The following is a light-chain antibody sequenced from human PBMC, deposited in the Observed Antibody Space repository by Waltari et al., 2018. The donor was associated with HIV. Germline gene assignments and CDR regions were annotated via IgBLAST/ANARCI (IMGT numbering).Light chain of an antibody. CDR3: QQYGGSPWT. CDR1: QSVSSNN. V-gene: IGKV3-20*01. Sequence: EIVLTQSPGTLSLSPGERATLSCRASQSVSSNNLAWYKQKPRQAPRPLIYDASTSAPGIPDRCSGSGSGTDFTLTISRLEPEDFAVYYCQQYGGSPWTFGQGTKVDVK. J-gene: IGKJ1*01. CDR2: DAS.